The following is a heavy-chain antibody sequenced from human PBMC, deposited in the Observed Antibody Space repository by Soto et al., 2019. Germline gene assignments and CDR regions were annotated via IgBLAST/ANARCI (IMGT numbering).Heavy chain of an antibody. Sequence: EVQLLESGGGLVQPGGSLRLSCAASGFSFSTCAVSWVRQAPGKGLEWVSSISASGDTTHYAESVRGRFTISRDNSRNTLHLQMSSLAAENTAIYSCAAQATGYFKPFDFWGRGTLVTVSS. CDR1: GFSFSTCA. D-gene: IGHD3-22*01. CDR3: AAQATGYFKPFDF. V-gene: IGHV3-23*01. CDR2: ISASGDTT. J-gene: IGHJ4*02.